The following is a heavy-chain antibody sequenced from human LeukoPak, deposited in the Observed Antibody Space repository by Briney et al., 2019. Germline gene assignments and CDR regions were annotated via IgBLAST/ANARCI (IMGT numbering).Heavy chain of an antibody. D-gene: IGHD6-6*01. CDR1: EYTFTGYY. Sequence: GASVKVSCKASEYTFTGYYMHWVRQAPGQGLEWMGWINPNSGGTNYAQKFQGRVTMTRDTSISTAYMELSRLRSDDTAVYYCATSGALEYSSSPRWFDPWGQGTLVTVSS. V-gene: IGHV1-2*02. CDR2: INPNSGGT. CDR3: ATSGALEYSSSPRWFDP. J-gene: IGHJ5*02.